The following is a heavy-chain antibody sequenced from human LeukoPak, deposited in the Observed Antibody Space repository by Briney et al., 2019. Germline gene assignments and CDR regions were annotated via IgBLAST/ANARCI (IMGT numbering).Heavy chain of an antibody. CDR1: GFTVGTDF. CDR2: ISDRGGRT. D-gene: IGHD3-22*01. CDR3: AKRGVVIRVILVGFHKEANYFDS. V-gene: IGHV3-23*01. J-gene: IGHJ4*02. Sequence: GGSLRLSCAASGFTVGTDFMTWVRQAPGKGLEWVAGISDRGGRTNYADSVKGRFTVSRDNPKNTLYLQMNSLRAEDTAVYFCAKRGVVIRVILVGFHKEANYFDSWGQGALVTVSS.